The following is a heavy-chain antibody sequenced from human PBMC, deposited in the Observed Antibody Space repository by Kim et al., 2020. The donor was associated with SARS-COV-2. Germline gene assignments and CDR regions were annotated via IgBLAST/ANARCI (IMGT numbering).Heavy chain of an antibody. V-gene: IGHV4-34*01. D-gene: IGHD1-26*01. J-gene: IGHJ4*01. Sequence: SETLSLTCAVYGGSFSGYYWSWIRQPPGEGLEWIGEINHSANTIYNPSFKSRVTISVDTSKNHFSLTLSFVPAADTAIYYCSRARPLHSENPPHPHYFD. CDR1: GGSFSGYY. CDR2: INHSANT. CDR3: SRARPLHSENPPHPHYFD.